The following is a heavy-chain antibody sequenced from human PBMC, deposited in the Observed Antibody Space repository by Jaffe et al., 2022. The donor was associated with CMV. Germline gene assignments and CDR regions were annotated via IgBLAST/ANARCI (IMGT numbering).Heavy chain of an antibody. CDR1: GYTFTSYG. J-gene: IGHJ6*02. V-gene: IGHV1-18*01. Sequence: QVQLVQSGAEVKKPGASVKVSCKASGYTFTSYGISWVRQAPGQGLEWMGWISAYNGNTNYAQKLQGRVTMTTDTSTSTAYMELRSLRSDDTAVYYCARGTRGYSGYPRDYYYGMDVWGQGTTVTVSS. D-gene: IGHD5-12*01. CDR2: ISAYNGNT. CDR3: ARGTRGYSGYPRDYYYGMDV.